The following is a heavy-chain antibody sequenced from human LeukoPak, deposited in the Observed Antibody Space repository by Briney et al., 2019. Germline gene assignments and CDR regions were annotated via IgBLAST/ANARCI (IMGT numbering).Heavy chain of an antibody. Sequence: GGSLRLSCAASGFTFSSYSMYWVRQAPGKGLEWVSSISSTSIYKYYADSVKGRFTISRDNAKDSLFLQMNSLRAEDTAIYYCARDPRIYCTNGICRDDYFDNWGQGTLVTVSS. D-gene: IGHD2-8*01. V-gene: IGHV3-21*01. J-gene: IGHJ4*02. CDR3: ARDPRIYCTNGICRDDYFDN. CDR1: GFTFSSYS. CDR2: ISSTSIYK.